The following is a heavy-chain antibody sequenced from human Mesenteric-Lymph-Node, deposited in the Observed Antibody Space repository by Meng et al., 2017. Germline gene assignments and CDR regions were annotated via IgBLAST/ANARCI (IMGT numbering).Heavy chain of an antibody. Sequence: QVRLVQSGAEVKKLGASVKFSCKASDYIFTSYGLSWVRQAPGQGLEWMGWISGHNGNTKYAQQFQGRVTMTTDTSTSTAYMELRSLRADDTAVYYCARVTMIGYFDYWGQGTLVTVSS. CDR3: ARVTMIGYFDY. D-gene: IGHD3-22*01. V-gene: IGHV1-18*04. CDR2: ISGHNGNT. CDR1: DYIFTSYG. J-gene: IGHJ4*01.